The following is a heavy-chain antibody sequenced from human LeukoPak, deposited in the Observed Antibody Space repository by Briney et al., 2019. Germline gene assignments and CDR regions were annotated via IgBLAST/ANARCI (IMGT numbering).Heavy chain of an antibody. Sequence: VASVKVSCKASGGTFSSYAISWVRQAPGQGLEWMGGIIPIFGTANYAQKFQGRVTITADESTSTAYMELSSLRSEDTAVYYCARDSGMVRGTVDYWGQGTLVTVSS. D-gene: IGHD3-10*01. J-gene: IGHJ4*02. V-gene: IGHV1-69*13. CDR2: IIPIFGTA. CDR3: ARDSGMVRGTVDY. CDR1: GGTFSSYA.